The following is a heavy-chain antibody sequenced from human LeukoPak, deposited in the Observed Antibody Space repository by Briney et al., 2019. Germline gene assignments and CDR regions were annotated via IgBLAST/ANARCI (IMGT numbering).Heavy chain of an antibody. CDR2: IYHSGST. V-gene: IGHV4-4*02. D-gene: IGHD4-23*01. J-gene: IGHJ4*02. CDR3: ARDHTTVANDY. Sequence: PSGTLSLTCAVSGGSISSSNWWSWVRQPPGKGLEWIGEIYHSGSTYYNPSLKSRVTISVDTSKNQFSLKLSSVTAADTAVYYCARDHTTVANDYWGQGTLVTVSS. CDR1: GGSISSSNW.